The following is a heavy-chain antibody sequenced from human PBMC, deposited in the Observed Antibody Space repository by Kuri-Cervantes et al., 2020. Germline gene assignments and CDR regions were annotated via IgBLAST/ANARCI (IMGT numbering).Heavy chain of an antibody. CDR1: GGSVSSDNYY. CDR3: ARVGDFWSGLHDY. D-gene: IGHD3-3*01. CDR2: IFYSGST. J-gene: IGHJ4*02. Sequence: SETLSLTCTVSGGSVSSDNYYWSWIRQSPGKGLEWIGYIFYSGSTYYNPSLKSRVTMSVDTSKNQFSLKLSSVTAADTAVYYCARVGDFWSGLHDYWGQGTLVTVSS. V-gene: IGHV4-61*01.